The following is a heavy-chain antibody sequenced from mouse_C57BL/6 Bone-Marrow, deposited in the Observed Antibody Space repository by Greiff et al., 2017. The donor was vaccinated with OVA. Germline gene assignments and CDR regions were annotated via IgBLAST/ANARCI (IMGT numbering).Heavy chain of an antibody. V-gene: IGHV1-69*01. D-gene: IGHD5-1*01. CDR3: ARNLPYYAMDY. Sequence: QVQLQQPGAELVMPGASVKLSCKASGYTFTSYWMHWVKQRPGQGLEWIGEIDPSDSYTNYNQKFKGKSTLTVDKSSSTAYMQLSSLTSEDSAVYYCARNLPYYAMDYWGQGTSVTVSS. CDR2: IDPSDSYT. CDR1: GYTFTSYW. J-gene: IGHJ4*01.